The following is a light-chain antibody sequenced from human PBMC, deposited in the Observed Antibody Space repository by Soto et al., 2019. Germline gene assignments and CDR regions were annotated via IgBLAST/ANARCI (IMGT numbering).Light chain of an antibody. Sequence: SVLTQPASVSGSPGQSITISCTGTSSDVGGYNYVSWYQHHPGKAPKLMIFDVSNRPSGVSNRFSGSKSGNPASLTISGLQPEDEADYYCSSYTTSNTRQIVFGTGTKVTVL. J-gene: IGLJ1*01. V-gene: IGLV2-14*03. CDR1: SSDVGGYNY. CDR2: DVS. CDR3: SSYTTSNTRQIV.